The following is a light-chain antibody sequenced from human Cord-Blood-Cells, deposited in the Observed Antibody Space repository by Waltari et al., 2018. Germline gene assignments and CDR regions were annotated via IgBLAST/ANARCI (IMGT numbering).Light chain of an antibody. Sequence: ELVLTQSPATLSLSPGERATLSCRASQRVSSYLAWYQQKPGQAPRLLIYDASNRATGIPARFSGSGSGTDFTLTISSLEPEDFAVYYCQQRSNWLLTFGGGTKVEIK. CDR1: QRVSSY. CDR3: QQRSNWLLT. CDR2: DAS. V-gene: IGKV3-11*01. J-gene: IGKJ4*01.